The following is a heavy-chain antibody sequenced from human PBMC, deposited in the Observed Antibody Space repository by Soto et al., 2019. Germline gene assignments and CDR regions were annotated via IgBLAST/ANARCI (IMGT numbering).Heavy chain of an antibody. CDR3: ARDGSQGYYYCGMDV. CDR2: INPSGGST. Sequence: ASVKVSCKASGYTFTSYYMHWVRQAPGQGLEWMGIINPSGGSTSYAQKFQGRVTMTRDTSTSTVYMELSSLRSEDTAVYYCARDGSQGYYYCGMDVWGQGTTVTVSS. CDR1: GYTFTSYY. J-gene: IGHJ6*02. D-gene: IGHD6-13*01. V-gene: IGHV1-46*01.